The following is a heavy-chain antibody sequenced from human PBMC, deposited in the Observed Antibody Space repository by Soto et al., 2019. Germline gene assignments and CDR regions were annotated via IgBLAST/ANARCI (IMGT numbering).Heavy chain of an antibody. CDR1: GGTFSSYT. CDR2: IIPILGIA. V-gene: IGHV1-69*02. CDR3: ARAHYYDSSGSYSPNYYYGMDV. D-gene: IGHD3-22*01. J-gene: IGHJ6*02. Sequence: GASVKVSCKASGGTFSSYTISWVRQAPGQGLEWMGRIIPILGIANYAQKFQGRVTITADKSTSTAYMELSSLRSEDTAVYYCARAHYYDSSGSYSPNYYYGMDVWGQGTTVTVSS.